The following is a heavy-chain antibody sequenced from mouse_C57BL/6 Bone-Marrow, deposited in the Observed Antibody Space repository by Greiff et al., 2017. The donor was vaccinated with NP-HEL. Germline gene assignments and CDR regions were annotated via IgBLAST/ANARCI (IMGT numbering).Heavy chain of an antibody. D-gene: IGHD1-1*01. CDR2: IHPNSGST. V-gene: IGHV1-64*01. Sequence: QVQLQQPGAELVKPGASVKLSCKASGYTFTSYWMHWVKQRPGPGLEWIGMIHPNSGSTNYNEKFKSKATLTVDKSSSTAYMQLSSLTSEDSAVYYCALFTTVVARDYWGQGTTLTVSS. CDR1: GYTFTSYW. J-gene: IGHJ2*01. CDR3: ALFTTVVARDY.